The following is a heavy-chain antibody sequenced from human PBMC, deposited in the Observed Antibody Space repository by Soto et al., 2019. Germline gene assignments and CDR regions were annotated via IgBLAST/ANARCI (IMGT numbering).Heavy chain of an antibody. J-gene: IGHJ3*02. D-gene: IGHD5-12*01. CDR1: GYTFTSYY. CDR2: INPSGGST. Sequence: QVQLVQSGAEVKKPGASVKVSCKASGYTFTSYYMHWVRQAPGQGLEWMGIINPSGGSTSYAQKCQGRVSQTRDTSRSTVYMGLSSVMYEDTAGYCCAGLWGGYDRSGDFDIWGQGTMVTVSS. V-gene: IGHV1-46*03. CDR3: AGLWGGYDRSGDFDI.